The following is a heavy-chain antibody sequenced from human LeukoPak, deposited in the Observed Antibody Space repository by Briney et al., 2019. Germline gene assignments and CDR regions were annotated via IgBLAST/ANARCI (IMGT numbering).Heavy chain of an antibody. CDR2: IYYSGST. Sequence: PSQTLSLTCTVSGGSISSGGYYWSWIRQHPGKGLEWIGYIYYSGSTYYNPPLKSRVTISVDTSKNQFSLKLSSVTAADTAVYYCARDPPSASSGIGYWGQGTLVTVSS. J-gene: IGHJ4*02. CDR3: ARDPPSASSGIGY. V-gene: IGHV4-31*03. D-gene: IGHD3-10*01. CDR1: GGSISSGGYY.